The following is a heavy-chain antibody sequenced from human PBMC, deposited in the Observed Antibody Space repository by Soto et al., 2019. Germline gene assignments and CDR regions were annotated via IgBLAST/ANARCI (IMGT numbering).Heavy chain of an antibody. CDR1: GFTVSSNY. V-gene: IGHV3-66*01. D-gene: IGHD3-22*01. CDR2: IYSGGST. CDR3: ARDGYDSSGYYPEYFQH. Sequence: EVQLVESGGGLVQPGGSLRLSCAASGFTVSSNYMSWVRQAPGKGLEWVSVIYSGGSTYYADSVKGRFTISRDTSKNTLYLQMNSLRAEDTAVYYCARDGYDSSGYYPEYFQHWGQGTLVTVSS. J-gene: IGHJ1*01.